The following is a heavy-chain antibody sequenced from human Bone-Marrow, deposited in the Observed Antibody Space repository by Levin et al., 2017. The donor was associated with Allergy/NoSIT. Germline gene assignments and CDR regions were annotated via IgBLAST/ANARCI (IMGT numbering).Heavy chain of an antibody. J-gene: IGHJ6*02. CDR3: ATQRPGGQQLVRGYYYDGMDV. CDR1: GGTFSSYA. V-gene: IGHV1-69*13. Sequence: EASVKVSCKASGGTFSSYAISWVRQAPGQGLEWMGGIIPIFGTANYAQKFQGRVTITADESTSTAYMELSSLRSEDTAVYYCATQRPGGQQLVRGYYYDGMDVWGQGTTVTVSS. D-gene: IGHD6-13*01. CDR2: IIPIFGTA.